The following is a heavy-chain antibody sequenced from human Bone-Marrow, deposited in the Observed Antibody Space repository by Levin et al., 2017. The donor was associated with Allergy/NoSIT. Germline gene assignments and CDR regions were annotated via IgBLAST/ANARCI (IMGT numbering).Heavy chain of an antibody. CDR2: IGTAADA. CDR3: ARVVLPRYCTRTSCSDCGYYFDY. V-gene: IGHV3-13*04. J-gene: IGHJ4*02. Sequence: GESLKISCAASGFTFSSYDMHWVRQATGRGLEWVSAIGTAADAYYSGSVKGRFTVSRDNAKNSFYLHMHSLRAGDKAVYYCARVVLPRYCTRTSCSDCGYYFDYWGQGTLVTVSS. D-gene: IGHD2-2*01. CDR1: GFTFSSYD.